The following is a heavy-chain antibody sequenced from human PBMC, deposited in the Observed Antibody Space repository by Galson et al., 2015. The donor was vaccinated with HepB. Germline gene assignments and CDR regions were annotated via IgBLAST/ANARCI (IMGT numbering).Heavy chain of an antibody. Sequence: SCKVFGYTLSELSFHWVRQAPGKGLEWLGGFDPEEGKTIYAQKFQGRVTMTEDTSTDTTHMEMSSLRSEDTAVYYCVRLLDGILEGDYYYLMDVWGKGTPVTVSS. D-gene: IGHD3-3*01. CDR2: FDPEEGKT. CDR3: VRLLDGILEGDYYYLMDV. V-gene: IGHV1-24*01. J-gene: IGHJ6*03. CDR1: GYTLSELS.